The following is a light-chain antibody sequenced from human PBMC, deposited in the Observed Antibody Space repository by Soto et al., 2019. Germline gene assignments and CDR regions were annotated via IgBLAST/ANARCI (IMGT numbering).Light chain of an antibody. CDR3: SSYSSSNLL. CDR2: EVN. J-gene: IGLJ3*02. V-gene: IGLV2-14*01. CDR1: SSDLGGYNY. Sequence: QSALTQPASVSGSPGQSITISCAGISSDLGGYNYVSWYQQHPGKAPKLLIFEVNNRPSGVSHRFSGSRSDNTASLTISGLQAEDEADYYCSSYSSSNLLFGGGTKVTVL.